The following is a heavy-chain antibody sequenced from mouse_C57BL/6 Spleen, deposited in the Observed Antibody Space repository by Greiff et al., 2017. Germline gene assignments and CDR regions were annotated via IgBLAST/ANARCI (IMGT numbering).Heavy chain of an antibody. J-gene: IGHJ3*01. D-gene: IGHD3-2*02. Sequence: QVQLQQSGPGLVQPSQSLSITCTVSGFSLTSYGVHWVRQSPGKGLEWLGVIWSGGSTDYNAAFISRLSISKDNSKSQVFFKMNSLQADDTAIYYCARQLRPRTWFAYWGQGTLVTVSA. CDR2: IWSGGST. V-gene: IGHV2-2*01. CDR1: GFSLTSYG. CDR3: ARQLRPRTWFAY.